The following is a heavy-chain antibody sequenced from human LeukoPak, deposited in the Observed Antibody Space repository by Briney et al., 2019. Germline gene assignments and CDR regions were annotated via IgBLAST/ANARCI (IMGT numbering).Heavy chain of an antibody. V-gene: IGHV3-30*18. CDR1: GFTFSSFG. CDR3: AKDYRIAVAGSFDY. CDR2: ISYDGTSN. Sequence: PGRSLRLSCAASGFTFSSFGMHWVRQAPGKGLEWVAVISYDGTSNYHADSVKSRFTISRDNSKNTLYLQMNSLRAEDTAVYYCAKDYRIAVAGSFDYWGQGTLVTVSS. J-gene: IGHJ4*02. D-gene: IGHD6-19*01.